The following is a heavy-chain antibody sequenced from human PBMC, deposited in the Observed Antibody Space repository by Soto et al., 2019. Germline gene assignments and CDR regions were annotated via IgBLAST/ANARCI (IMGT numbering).Heavy chain of an antibody. CDR2: IWYDGSKE. CDR3: ARELRVNGGSLSRGIDF. D-gene: IGHD2-15*01. Sequence: QVQLVESGGGVVQPGKSLRLSCEASRFIFSTYVMHWVRQAPGKGLEWVAVIWYDGSKEYYSDSVKDRFSISRDNFKNSLYLPMSVLRFEETAVFYCARELRVNGGSLSRGIDFWGQGTLVTVSS. J-gene: IGHJ4*02. V-gene: IGHV3-33*01. CDR1: RFIFSTYV.